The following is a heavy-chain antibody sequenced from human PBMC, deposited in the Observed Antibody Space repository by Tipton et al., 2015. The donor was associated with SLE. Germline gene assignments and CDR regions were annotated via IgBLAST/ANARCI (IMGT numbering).Heavy chain of an antibody. J-gene: IGHJ3*02. CDR1: GYTFTSYG. CDR3: ARDIGLNAFDI. CDR2: ISAYSDST. V-gene: IGHV1-18*01. D-gene: IGHD3-10*01. Sequence: QLVQSGAEVKKPGASVKVSCKASGYTFTSYGITWVRQAPGQGLEWMGWISAYSDSTNYAQNLQGRVTMTTDTSTSTAYMDLRSLRSDDSAIYYCARDIGLNAFDIWGQGTMVIVSS.